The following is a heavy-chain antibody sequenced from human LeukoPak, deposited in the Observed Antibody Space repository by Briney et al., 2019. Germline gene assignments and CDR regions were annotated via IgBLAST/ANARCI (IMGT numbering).Heavy chain of an antibody. CDR3: ARDRGKMRITGTTRAFDI. J-gene: IGHJ3*02. CDR1: GYTFTSYG. V-gene: IGHV1-18*01. Sequence: ASVKVSCKASGYTFTSYGINWVRQAPGQGLEWMGWISAYNSNTNYAQKLQGRVTMTTDTSTSTAYMELRSLRSDDTAVYYCARDRGKMRITGTTRAFDIWGQGTMVTVSS. D-gene: IGHD1-20*01. CDR2: ISAYNSNT.